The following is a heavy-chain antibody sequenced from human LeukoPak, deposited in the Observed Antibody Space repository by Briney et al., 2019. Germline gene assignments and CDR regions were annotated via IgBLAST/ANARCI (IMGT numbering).Heavy chain of an antibody. Sequence: GGSLRLSCAASGFTFSNYWMSWVRQAPGKGMEWVANINKDGSEKYYVDSLTGRVTISRDNAKNSLYLQMNSLRAEDTAVYYCARRYCSGGSCYSVDYWGQGTLVTVSS. J-gene: IGHJ4*02. CDR1: GFTFSNYW. D-gene: IGHD2-15*01. CDR3: ARRYCSGGSCYSVDY. CDR2: INKDGSEK. V-gene: IGHV3-7*01.